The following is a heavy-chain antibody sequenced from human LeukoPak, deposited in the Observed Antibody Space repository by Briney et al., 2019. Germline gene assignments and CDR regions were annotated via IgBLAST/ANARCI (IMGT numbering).Heavy chain of an antibody. CDR3: ARGLAAAGKDYYYYGMDV. J-gene: IGHJ6*02. D-gene: IGHD6-13*01. CDR2: MNPNSGNT. CDR1: GYTFTSYD. V-gene: IGHV1-8*01. Sequence: ASVKVSCKASGYTFTSYDINWVRQATGQGLEWMGWMNPNSGNTGYAQKFQGRVTMTRNTSISTAYMELSSLRSEDTAVYYCARGLAAAGKDYYYYGMDVWGQRTTVTVSS.